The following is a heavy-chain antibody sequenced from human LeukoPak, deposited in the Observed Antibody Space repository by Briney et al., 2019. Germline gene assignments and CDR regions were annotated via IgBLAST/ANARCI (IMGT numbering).Heavy chain of an antibody. J-gene: IGHJ3*02. V-gene: IGHV1-2*02. CDR3: AREEKAHDAFDI. Sequence: ASVKVSCKASGYTFTGYYMHWVRQAPAQGLEWMGWINPNGGGTNYAQKFQGRVTMTRDTSINTAYMELSSLRSDDTAVYYCAREEKAHDAFDIWGQGTMVTVSS. CDR2: INPNGGGT. CDR1: GYTFTGYY.